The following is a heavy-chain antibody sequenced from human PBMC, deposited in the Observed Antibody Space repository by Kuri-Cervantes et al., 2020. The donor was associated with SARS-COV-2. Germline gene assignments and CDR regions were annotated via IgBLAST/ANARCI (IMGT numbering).Heavy chain of an antibody. V-gene: IGHV3-23*01. CDR3: AKVETANLDY. J-gene: IGHJ4*02. D-gene: IGHD3-3*01. CDR2: ISGSAQRT. CDR1: GFTFSSYA. Sequence: GGSLRLSCAASGFTFSSYAMSWVRQAPGKGLEWVSTISGSAQRTSYADSVRGRFTISRDNSKNSLYLEMNSLRPEDTAVYYCAKVETANLDYWGQGTLVTVSS.